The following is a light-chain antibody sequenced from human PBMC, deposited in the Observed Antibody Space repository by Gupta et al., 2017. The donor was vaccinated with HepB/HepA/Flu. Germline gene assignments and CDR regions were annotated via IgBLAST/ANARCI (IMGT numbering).Light chain of an antibody. CDR1: QSVSSSY. CDR2: GAS. V-gene: IGKV3-20*01. J-gene: IGKJ1*01. CDR3: QQYCNSPWT. Sequence: EIVLTQSPGTLSLSPGERATLSCRASQSVSSSYLAWYQQKPGQAPRLLIFGASSRATGIPDRFSGSGSATDFTLTIIRLELEDFAVYYCQQYCNSPWTFVQGTRVEIK.